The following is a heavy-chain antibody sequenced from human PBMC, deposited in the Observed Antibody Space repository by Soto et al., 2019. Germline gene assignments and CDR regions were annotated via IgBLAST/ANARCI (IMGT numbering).Heavy chain of an antibody. CDR2: ISGSGGST. V-gene: IGHV3-23*01. D-gene: IGHD6-19*01. J-gene: IGHJ4*02. Sequence: GGSLRLSCAASGFTFSSYAMSWVRQAPGKGLEWVSAISGSGGSTYYADSVKGRFTISRDNSKNTLYLQMNSLRAEDTAVYYCAKVRPIAVAGAAPLDYFDYWGQGTLVTVSS. CDR3: AKVRPIAVAGAAPLDYFDY. CDR1: GFTFSSYA.